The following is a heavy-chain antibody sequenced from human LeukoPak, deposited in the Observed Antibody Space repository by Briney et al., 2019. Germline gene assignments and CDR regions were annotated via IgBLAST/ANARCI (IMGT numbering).Heavy chain of an antibody. V-gene: IGHV3-30*02. J-gene: IGHJ4*02. CDR1: GFTFSSYG. CDR3: AKGQTTYSSGWLPDY. CDR2: IRYDGSNK. D-gene: IGHD6-19*01. Sequence: GGSLRLSCAASGFTFSSYGMHWVRQAPGKGLEWVAFIRYDGSNKYYADSVKGRFTISRDNSKNTLYLQMNSLRAEDTAVYYCAKGQTTYSSGWLPDYWGQGTLVTVSS.